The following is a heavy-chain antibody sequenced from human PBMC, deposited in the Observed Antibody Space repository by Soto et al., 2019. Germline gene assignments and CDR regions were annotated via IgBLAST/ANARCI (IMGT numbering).Heavy chain of an antibody. CDR1: GFTFSSYS. Sequence: EVQLVESGGGLVQPGGSLRLSCAASGFTFSSYSMNWVRQAPGKGLEWVSYISSSSSTIYYADSVKGRFTISSDNAKNSLDLQMNSLRDEDMAVYYCAGLDYGYFDYWGQGTLVTVSS. CDR2: ISSSSSTI. V-gene: IGHV3-48*02. CDR3: AGLDYGYFDY. J-gene: IGHJ4*02. D-gene: IGHD3-10*01.